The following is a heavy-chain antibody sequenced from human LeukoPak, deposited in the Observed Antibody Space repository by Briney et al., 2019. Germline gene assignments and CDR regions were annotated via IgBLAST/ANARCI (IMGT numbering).Heavy chain of an antibody. CDR3: ARDQRVTGRPDIDY. CDR1: GFTFSRFS. V-gene: IGHV3-21*01. CDR2: ISSSSSYK. J-gene: IGHJ4*02. Sequence: GGSLRLSCTASGFTFSRFSLNWVRQAPGQGLEWVSSISSSSSYKDYAESVKGRFTIGRDNAKNLVYLEMNNLRAEDTAMYYCARDQRVTGRPDIDYWGQGTLVIVSS. D-gene: IGHD6-6*01.